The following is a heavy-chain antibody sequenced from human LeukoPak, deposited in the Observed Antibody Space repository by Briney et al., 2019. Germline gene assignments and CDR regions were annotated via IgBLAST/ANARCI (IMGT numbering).Heavy chain of an antibody. CDR1: GFTFSSYW. Sequence: GGSLRLTCAASGFTFSSYWMHWVRQAPGKGLVWVSRINSDGSSTSYADSVKGRFTVSRDNAKNTLYLQTNSLRAEDTAVYYCARGQDILTGYYLDYWGQGTLVTVSS. CDR3: ARGQDILTGYYLDY. J-gene: IGHJ4*02. V-gene: IGHV3-74*01. CDR2: INSDGSST. D-gene: IGHD3-9*01.